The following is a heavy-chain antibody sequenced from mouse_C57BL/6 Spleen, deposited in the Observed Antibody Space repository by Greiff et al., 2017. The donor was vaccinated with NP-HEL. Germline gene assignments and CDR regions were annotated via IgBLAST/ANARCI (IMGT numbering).Heavy chain of an antibody. CDR2: ISDGGSYT. J-gene: IGHJ2*01. CDR1: GFTFSSYA. D-gene: IGHD2-4*01. V-gene: IGHV5-4*01. Sequence: EVQLVESGGGLVKPGGSLKLSCAASGFTFSSYAMSWVRQTPEKRLEWVATISDGGSYTYYPDNVKGRFTISRDSAKNNLYLQMSHLKSEDTAMYYCARDPYYDYDEFDYWGQGTTLTVSS. CDR3: ARDPYYDYDEFDY.